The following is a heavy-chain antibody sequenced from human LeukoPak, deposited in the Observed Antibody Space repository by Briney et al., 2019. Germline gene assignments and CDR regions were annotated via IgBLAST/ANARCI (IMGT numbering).Heavy chain of an antibody. CDR1: GGAISSNY. CDR3: ARLVYSLDGSGYNWFDP. Sequence: SETLSLTCAVSGGAISSNYWSWIRQPPGKGLEWIGYIHTSGSTNYIPSLKRRVPISVDTSKNHFSLKLSSVTAAGTAVYYCARLVYSLDGSGYNWFDPWGQGTLVTVSS. J-gene: IGHJ5*02. D-gene: IGHD2-15*01. V-gene: IGHV4-4*09. CDR2: IHTSGST.